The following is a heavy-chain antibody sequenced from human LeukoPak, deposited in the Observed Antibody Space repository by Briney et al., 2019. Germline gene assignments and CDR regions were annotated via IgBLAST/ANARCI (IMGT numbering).Heavy chain of an antibody. D-gene: IGHD1-26*01. CDR3: ARVAGAIDY. V-gene: IGHV4-59*01. CDR1: GGSISSYY. Sequence: SETLSLTCTVSGGSISSYYWSWIRQPPGKGLEWIGYIYYSGSTNYNPSLKSRVTISVDTSKNQFSLKLSSVTAADMAVYYCARVAGAIDYWGQGTLVTVSS. J-gene: IGHJ4*02. CDR2: IYYSGST.